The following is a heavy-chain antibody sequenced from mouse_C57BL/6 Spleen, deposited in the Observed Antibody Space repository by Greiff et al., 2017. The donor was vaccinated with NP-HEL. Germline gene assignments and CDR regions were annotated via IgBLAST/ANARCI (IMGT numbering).Heavy chain of an antibody. Sequence: QVQLQQPGAELVRPGSSVKLSCKASGYTFTSYWMHWVKQRPIQGLEWIGNIDPSDSETHYNQKFKDKATLTVDKSSSTAYMQLSSLTSEDSAVYYCASRGTYDGDFDYWGQGTTLTVSS. J-gene: IGHJ2*01. V-gene: IGHV1-52*01. CDR1: GYTFTSYW. CDR3: ASRGTYDGDFDY. CDR2: IDPSDSET. D-gene: IGHD1-2*01.